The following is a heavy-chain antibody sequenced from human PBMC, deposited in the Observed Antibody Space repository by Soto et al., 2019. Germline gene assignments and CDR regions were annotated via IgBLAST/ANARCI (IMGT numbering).Heavy chain of an antibody. CDR1: GGTFSSYA. Sequence: SVKVSCKASGGTFSSYAISWVRQAPGQGLEWMGGIIPIFGTANYAQKFQGRVTITADESTSTAYMELSSLRSEDTAVYYCARDRAPRIVGANSGDAFDIWGQGTMVT. CDR2: IIPIFGTA. D-gene: IGHD1-26*01. J-gene: IGHJ3*02. CDR3: ARDRAPRIVGANSGDAFDI. V-gene: IGHV1-69*13.